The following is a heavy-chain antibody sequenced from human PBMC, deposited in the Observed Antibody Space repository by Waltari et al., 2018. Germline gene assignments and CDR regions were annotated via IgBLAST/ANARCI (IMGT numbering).Heavy chain of an antibody. Sequence: QVQLQESGPGLVRPSETLSLTCTVSGASVSDYYWNWIRLPPGKGLEWIGTIYDSGATYYNPSLKSRLTMLMDTSKNQFSLILESVTAADRDLYYCTRGLFGRSWTPYYWGQGTLVTVSS. V-gene: IGHV4-59*02. D-gene: IGHD3-10*01. CDR3: TRGLFGRSWTPYY. CDR2: IYDSGAT. CDR1: GASVSDYY. J-gene: IGHJ4*02.